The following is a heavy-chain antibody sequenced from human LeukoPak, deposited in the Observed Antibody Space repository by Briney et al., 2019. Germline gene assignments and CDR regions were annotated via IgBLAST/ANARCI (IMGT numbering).Heavy chain of an antibody. Sequence: PSVKVSCKASGYTFTAYYIHWVRQAPGQGLEWKGWFNPNSGGTNYAQEFQGRVTMTRDTSISTAYMELSRLRSDDTAVYYCAREYYFDNSGYYGVGDYWGQGTLVTVSS. CDR3: AREYYFDNSGYYGVGDY. CDR1: GYTFTAYY. CDR2: FNPNSGGT. D-gene: IGHD3-22*01. J-gene: IGHJ4*02. V-gene: IGHV1-2*02.